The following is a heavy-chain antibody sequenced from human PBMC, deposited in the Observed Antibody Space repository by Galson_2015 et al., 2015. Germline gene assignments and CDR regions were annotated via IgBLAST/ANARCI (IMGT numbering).Heavy chain of an antibody. CDR1: GFTVSSNY. V-gene: IGHV3-66*01. CDR3: AREANDYVWGSYRHGVDY. Sequence: SLRLSCAASGFTVSSNYMSWVRQAPGKGLEWVSVIYSGGSTYYADSVKGRFTISRDNSKNTLYLQMNSLRAEDTAVYYCAREANDYVWGSYRHGVDYWGQGTLVTVSS. D-gene: IGHD3-16*02. J-gene: IGHJ4*02. CDR2: IYSGGST.